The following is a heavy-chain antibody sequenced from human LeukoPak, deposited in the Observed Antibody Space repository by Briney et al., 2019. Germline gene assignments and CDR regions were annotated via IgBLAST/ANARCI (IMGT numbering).Heavy chain of an antibody. J-gene: IGHJ6*03. CDR1: GGSISSYY. CDR3: AREIVVVPAAMRGYYYYYMDV. Sequence: SETLSLTCTASGGSISSYYWSWIRQPAGKGLEWIGRIYTSGSTNYNPSLKSRVTMSVDASKNQFSLKLSSVTAADTAVYYCAREIVVVPAAMRGYYYYYMDVWGKGTTVTISS. CDR2: IYTSGST. V-gene: IGHV4-4*07. D-gene: IGHD2-2*01.